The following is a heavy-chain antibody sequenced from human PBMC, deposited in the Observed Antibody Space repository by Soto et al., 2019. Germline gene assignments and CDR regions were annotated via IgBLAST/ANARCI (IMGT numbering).Heavy chain of an antibody. D-gene: IGHD2-2*01. CDR2: ISGSGGST. V-gene: IGHV3-23*01. Sequence: GGSLRLSCQASAFTFSSYPMIWVRRAPGKGKEWVSAISGSGGSTYYADSVKGRFTISGDNSNNTLYLQMNSLRAEDTAVYYCAKEHCSSTSCYVYFDYWGQGTLVTVSS. J-gene: IGHJ4*02. CDR3: AKEHCSSTSCYVYFDY. CDR1: AFTFSSYP.